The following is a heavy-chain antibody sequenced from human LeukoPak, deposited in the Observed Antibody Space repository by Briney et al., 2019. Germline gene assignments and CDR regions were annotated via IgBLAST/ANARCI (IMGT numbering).Heavy chain of an antibody. CDR2: ISAYNGNT. Sequence: ASVKVSCKASGYTFTSYGISWVRQAPGQGLEWMGWISAYNGNTNYAQKLQGRVTMTTDTSTSTAYMELRSLRSDDTAVYYCARVATMVRGVFYFDYWGQGTLVTVSS. D-gene: IGHD3-10*01. CDR1: GYTFTSYG. CDR3: ARVATMVRGVFYFDY. V-gene: IGHV1-18*01. J-gene: IGHJ4*02.